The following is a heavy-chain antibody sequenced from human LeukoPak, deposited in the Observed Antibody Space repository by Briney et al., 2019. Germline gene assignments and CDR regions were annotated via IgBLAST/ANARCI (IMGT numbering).Heavy chain of an antibody. CDR3: AKEEGAWLRSFDY. CDR2: IYYSGSN. CDR1: GGSISSNY. D-gene: IGHD5-12*01. J-gene: IGHJ4*02. Sequence: SETLSLTCTVSGGSISSNYWSWIRQPPGQGLEWIGYIYYSGSNNYNPSLKSRVTISGDPSKNQFSLKLSSVTAADTAVYYCAKEEGAWLRSFDYWGQGTLVTVSS. V-gene: IGHV4-59*01.